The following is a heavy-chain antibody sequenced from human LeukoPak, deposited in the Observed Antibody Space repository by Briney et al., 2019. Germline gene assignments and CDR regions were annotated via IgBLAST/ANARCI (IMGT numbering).Heavy chain of an antibody. D-gene: IGHD3-10*01. CDR1: GYSFTSYW. CDR2: IYPGDSDT. V-gene: IGHV5-51*03. Sequence: PGESLKISCKGSGYSFTSYWIGWVRQMPGKGLEWMGIIYPGDSDTRYSPSFQGQVTISADKSISTAYLQWSSLKASDTAMYYCARITMVRGVLRWFDPWGQGTLVTVSS. J-gene: IGHJ5*02. CDR3: ARITMVRGVLRWFDP.